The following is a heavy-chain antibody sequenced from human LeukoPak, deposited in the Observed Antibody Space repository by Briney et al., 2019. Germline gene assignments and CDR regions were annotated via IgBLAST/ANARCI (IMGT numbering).Heavy chain of an antibody. CDR2: IFPGDSDT. CDR3: ARRLVSGSYYYDNYFDA. D-gene: IGHD3-10*01. Sequence: GESLKISCKGSGYIFTTYWIAWVRQMPGKGLEWTGIIFPGDSDTRYSPSFQGQVSISADKSINTAYLQWSNLKASDTAMYYCARRLVSGSYYYDNYFDAWGQGTLVSVSS. CDR1: GYIFTTYW. J-gene: IGHJ5*02. V-gene: IGHV5-51*01.